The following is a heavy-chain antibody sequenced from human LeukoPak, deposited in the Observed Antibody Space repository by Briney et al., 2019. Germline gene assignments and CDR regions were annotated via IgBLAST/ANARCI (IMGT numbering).Heavy chain of an antibody. J-gene: IGHJ4*02. CDR1: GGSFSRYS. V-gene: IGHV4-34*01. CDR3: ERGRVVAASFRF. D-gene: IGHD6-25*01. CDR2: IDHGGSA. Sequence: SEPLTLTCTVYGGSFSRYSWNWLRQPPGKGLEWIGEIDHGGSANYNPPLKRRVTISEDTSKNHSSLRKSSLNAPDPAGYYCERGRVVAASFRFWGQGTLVTVSS.